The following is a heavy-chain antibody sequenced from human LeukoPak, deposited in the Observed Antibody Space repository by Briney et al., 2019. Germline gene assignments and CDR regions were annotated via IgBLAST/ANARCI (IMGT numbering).Heavy chain of an antibody. J-gene: IGHJ4*02. V-gene: IGHV3-23*01. CDR2: ISGSGGST. CDR1: GFTFSSYA. D-gene: IGHD3-22*01. Sequence: PGGSLRLSCAASGFTFSSYAMSWVRQAPGKGLEWVSAISGSGGSTYYADSVKGRFTISRDNSKNTLYLQMNSLRAEDTAVYYCAGLVGRYSSGLYYYYFDYWGQGILVTVSS. CDR3: AGLVGRYSSGLYYYYFDY.